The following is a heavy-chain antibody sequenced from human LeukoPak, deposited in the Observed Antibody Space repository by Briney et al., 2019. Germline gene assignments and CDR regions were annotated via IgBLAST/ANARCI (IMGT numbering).Heavy chain of an antibody. V-gene: IGHV3-53*01. CDR1: GFTFSSYW. Sequence: PGGSLRLSCAASGFTFSSYWMSWVRQAPGKGLEWVSIFYSGGATFYVDSVKGRFTISRDNSKNMLYLQMNSLRAEDTAVYYCARGRGLDVWGQGTTVTVSS. CDR2: FYSGGAT. D-gene: IGHD2-15*01. CDR3: ARGRGLDV. J-gene: IGHJ6*02.